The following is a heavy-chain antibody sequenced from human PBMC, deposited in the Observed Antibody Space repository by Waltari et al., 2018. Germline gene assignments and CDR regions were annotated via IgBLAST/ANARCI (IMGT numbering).Heavy chain of an antibody. CDR1: GFTFSSYG. CDR3: AKDWGRYCSGGSCTGY. V-gene: IGHV3-30*02. D-gene: IGHD2-15*01. Sequence: QVQLVESGGGVVQPGGSLRLSCAASGFTFSSYGMHWVRQAPGKGLEWVAFIRYDGSNKYYADSVKGRFTISRDNSKNTLYLQMNSLRAEDTAVYYCAKDWGRYCSGGSCTGYWGQGTLVTVSS. J-gene: IGHJ4*02. CDR2: IRYDGSNK.